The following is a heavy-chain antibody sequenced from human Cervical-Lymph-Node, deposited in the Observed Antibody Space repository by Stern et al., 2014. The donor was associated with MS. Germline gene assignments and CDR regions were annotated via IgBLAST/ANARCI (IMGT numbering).Heavy chain of an antibody. J-gene: IGHJ4*02. Sequence: VHLVESGGGVVQPGGSLRLSCATSGFAFASYDLHWVRQAPGKGLAWVAFISNDGSNKYYADSLKDRFIVSRDYSKKTLNLQINSLRREDTAVYYCALPGHFYTNAPDYWGQGTLVTVSS. V-gene: IGHV3-30*03. D-gene: IGHD2-8*01. CDR3: ALPGHFYTNAPDY. CDR1: GFAFASYD. CDR2: ISNDGSNK.